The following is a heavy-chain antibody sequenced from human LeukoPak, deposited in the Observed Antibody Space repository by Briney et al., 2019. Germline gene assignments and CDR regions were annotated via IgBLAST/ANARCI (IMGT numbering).Heavy chain of an antibody. CDR2: ITGSGGST. J-gene: IGHJ5*02. Sequence: GGTLRLSCAASGFTFSNYGLSWVRQAPGKGLEWVSGITGSGGSTYYADSVKGRFTISRDNAKNSLYLQMNSLRAEDTALYYCARGLGWFDPWGQGTLVTVSS. V-gene: IGHV3-23*01. CDR3: ARGLGWFDP. CDR1: GFTFSNYG. D-gene: IGHD3-16*01.